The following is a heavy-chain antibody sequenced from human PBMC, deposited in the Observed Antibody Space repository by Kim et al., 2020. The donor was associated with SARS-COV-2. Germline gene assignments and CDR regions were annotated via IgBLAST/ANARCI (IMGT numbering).Heavy chain of an antibody. Sequence: SETLSLTCSVSGASISRGGYHWSWIRQGPGMGLEGIVQIYFTGNTYYNPSLKSRITISADTAKNHFSLNLISVTDADAAVYYCGTYALGMGGGCSWCQG. CDR2: IYFTGNT. J-gene: IGHJ5*02. V-gene: IGHV4-31*03. CDR3: GTYALGMGGGCS. D-gene: IGHD2-21*01. CDR1: GASISRGGYH.